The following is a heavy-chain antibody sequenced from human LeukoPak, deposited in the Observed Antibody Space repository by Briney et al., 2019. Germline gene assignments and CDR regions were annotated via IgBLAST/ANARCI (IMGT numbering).Heavy chain of an antibody. J-gene: IGHJ3*02. CDR2: IIPILGIA. Sequence: SVKVSCKASGGTFSSYTISWVRQAPGQGLEWMGRIIPILGIANYAQKFQGRVTITADKSTSTAYMELSSLRSEDTAVYYCARDRGGRDAFDIWGQGTMVTVSS. CDR3: ARDRGGRDAFDI. CDR1: GGTFSSYT. D-gene: IGHD3-10*01. V-gene: IGHV1-69*04.